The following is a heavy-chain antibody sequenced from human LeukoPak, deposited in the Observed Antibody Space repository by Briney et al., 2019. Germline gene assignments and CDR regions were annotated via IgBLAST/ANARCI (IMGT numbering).Heavy chain of an antibody. CDR2: ISYDGSNK. V-gene: IGHV3-30*04. CDR3: ARDMGY. J-gene: IGHJ4*02. CDR1: GFTFSSYA. Sequence: GGSLRLSCAASGFTFSSYAMHWVRQAPGKGLEWVAVISYDGSNKYYADSVKGRFTISRDNSKNTLYLQMNSLRAEDTAVYYCARDMGYWGQGTLVTVSS.